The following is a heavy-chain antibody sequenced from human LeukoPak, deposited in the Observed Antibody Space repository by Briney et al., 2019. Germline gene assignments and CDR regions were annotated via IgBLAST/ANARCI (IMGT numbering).Heavy chain of an antibody. CDR1: GGSFSGYY. CDR2: INHSGST. Sequence: SETLSLTCAVYGGSFSGYYWSWIRQPPGKGLEWIGEINHSGSTNYNPSLKSRVTMSVDTSKNQFSLNLSSVTAADTAIYYCARLGGATSPFGYWGQGTLVTVSS. V-gene: IGHV4-34*01. J-gene: IGHJ4*02. CDR3: ARLGGATSPFGY. D-gene: IGHD1-26*01.